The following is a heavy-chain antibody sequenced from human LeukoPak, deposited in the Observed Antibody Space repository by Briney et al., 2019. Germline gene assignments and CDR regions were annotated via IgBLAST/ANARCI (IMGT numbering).Heavy chain of an antibody. D-gene: IGHD3-9*01. Sequence: PGGSLRLSCAASGYTFSDYNMNWVRQAPGKGLEWVSYITNGGSTIHHADSVKGRFTISRDNAKKTLYLQMNSLRAEDTAVYYCARSIGLTGGGVDVWGQGTTVTVSS. J-gene: IGHJ6*02. CDR2: ITNGGSTI. V-gene: IGHV3-11*01. CDR1: GYTFSDYN. CDR3: ARSIGLTGGGVDV.